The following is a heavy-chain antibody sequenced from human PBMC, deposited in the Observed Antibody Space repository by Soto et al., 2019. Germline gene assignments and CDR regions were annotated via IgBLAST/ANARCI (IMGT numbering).Heavy chain of an antibody. D-gene: IGHD3-3*01. Sequence: GEYLKLSCKGSGYNFAGYWIAWVRQMPGKGLELMGIIYPSDSDTRYRPSFQCQVTISADKSISSAYLQWSSLRASDTAMYYCARGGVSTRTFDYWGQGTPVTVSS. CDR3: ARGGVSTRTFDY. CDR2: IYPSDSDT. CDR1: GYNFAGYW. J-gene: IGHJ4*02. V-gene: IGHV5-51*01.